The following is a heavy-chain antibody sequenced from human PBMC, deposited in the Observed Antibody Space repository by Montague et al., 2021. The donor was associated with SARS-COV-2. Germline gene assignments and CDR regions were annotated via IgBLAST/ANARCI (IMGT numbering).Heavy chain of an antibody. Sequence: ETLSLTCTVSGDSISSSSYFWGWIRQPPGKGLEWIGSIYYSGSTYYNPSLKSRVTISVDTSKNQFSLKLSSVTAADTAVYYCARYYERSLDVWGQGTTVTVSS. J-gene: IGHJ6*02. D-gene: IGHD3-16*01. V-gene: IGHV4-39*01. CDR3: ARYYERSLDV. CDR2: IYYSGST. CDR1: GDSISSSSYF.